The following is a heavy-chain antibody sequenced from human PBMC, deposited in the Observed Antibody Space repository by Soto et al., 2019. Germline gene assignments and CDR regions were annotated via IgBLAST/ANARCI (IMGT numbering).Heavy chain of an antibody. CDR3: AKDTAPVYGDYLDY. D-gene: IGHD2-8*01. J-gene: IGHJ4*02. Sequence: GGSLRLSCGSSGFTFSNYGLHWVRQAPGKGLEWVAVISYDGSDYYYIDSVKGRFTISRDNSKNTLYLQMNSLRPEDTAVYYCAKDTAPVYGDYLDYWGQGT. CDR1: GFTFSNYG. CDR2: ISYDGSDY. V-gene: IGHV3-30*18.